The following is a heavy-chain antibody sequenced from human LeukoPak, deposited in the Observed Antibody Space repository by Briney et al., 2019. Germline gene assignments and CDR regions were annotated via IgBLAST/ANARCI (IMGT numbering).Heavy chain of an antibody. J-gene: IGHJ3*02. CDR2: ISGSGGST. CDR3: AKVYGSSWYPDAFDI. Sequence: GGSLRLSCAASGFTFSSYAMSRVRQAPGKGLEWVSAISGSGGSTYYADSVKGRFTISRDNSKNTLYLQMNSLRAEDTAVYYCAKVYGSSWYPDAFDIWGQGTMVTVSS. V-gene: IGHV3-23*01. CDR1: GFTFSSYA. D-gene: IGHD6-13*01.